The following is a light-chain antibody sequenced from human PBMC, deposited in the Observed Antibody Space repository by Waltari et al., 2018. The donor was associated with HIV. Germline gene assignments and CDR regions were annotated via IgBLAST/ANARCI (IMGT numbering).Light chain of an antibody. V-gene: IGLV7-43*01. J-gene: IGLJ2*01. Sequence: QTGVTQEPSLTVAPGGPLTLTCSSVTGPVRLGIYTNWFLQKPGQPPTPLFYNSNRRHSATPARFSASLVGDRAALTLSNVWPDDQAVYFCMLFFRSSYLVGGGTKVTVL. CDR1: TGPVRLGIY. CDR3: MLFFRSSYL. CDR2: NSN.